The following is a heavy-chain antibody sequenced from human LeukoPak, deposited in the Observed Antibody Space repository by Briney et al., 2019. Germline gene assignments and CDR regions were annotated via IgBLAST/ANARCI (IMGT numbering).Heavy chain of an antibody. CDR2: IIPIFGTA. D-gene: IGHD2-2*01. V-gene: IGHV1-69*06. CDR3: ASIYCSSTSCYDWYFDL. Sequence: SVKVSCKASGGTFSSYAISWVRQAPGQGLEWMGGIIPIFGTANYAQKFQGRVTITADKSTSTAYMELSSLRSEDTAVYYCASIYCSSTSCYDWYFDLWGRGTLVTVSS. J-gene: IGHJ2*01. CDR1: GGTFSSYA.